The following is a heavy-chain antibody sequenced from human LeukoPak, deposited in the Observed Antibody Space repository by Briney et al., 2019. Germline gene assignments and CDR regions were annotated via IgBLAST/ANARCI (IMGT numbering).Heavy chain of an antibody. CDR2: IHYSGST. D-gene: IGHD4-17*01. J-gene: IGHJ5*02. V-gene: IGHV4-59*01. CDR1: GGSISSYY. Sequence: SETLSLTCTVSGGSISSYYWSWIRQPPGKGLEWIGYIHYSGSTNYNPSLKSRVTISVDTSKNQFSLKLSSVTAADTAVYYCAREGSVTNWFDPWGQGTLVTVSS. CDR3: AREGSVTNWFDP.